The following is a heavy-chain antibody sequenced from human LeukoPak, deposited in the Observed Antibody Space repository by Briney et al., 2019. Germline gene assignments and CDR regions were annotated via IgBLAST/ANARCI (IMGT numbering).Heavy chain of an antibody. CDR2: IYYSGSS. CDR1: GGSISSSSYF. V-gene: IGHV4-39*01. Sequence: SETLSLTCTVSGGSISSSSYFWGWIRQPPGKGLEWIGTIYYSGSSYYNPSLKSRVTISVDTSKNQLSLTLTSVTAADTAAYYCARRYCSGGICYYFDSWGQGTLVTVSS. CDR3: ARRYCSGGICYYFDS. J-gene: IGHJ4*02. D-gene: IGHD2-8*02.